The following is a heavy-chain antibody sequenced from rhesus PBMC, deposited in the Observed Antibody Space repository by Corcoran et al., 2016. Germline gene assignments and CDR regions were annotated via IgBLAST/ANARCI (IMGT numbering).Heavy chain of an antibody. V-gene: IGHV4-80*01. CDR1: GGSFSSYW. CDR3: TSPVRYRFDV. D-gene: IGHD3-9*01. Sequence: QVQLQELGPGLVKPSETLSLTCAVSGGSFSSYWWNWIRQPPGKGLEWIGEINGYSGSTNYNPSLQSRVTISMDVSKNQFSLRLTSVTAADTAVYYCTSPVRYRFDVWGPGVLVSVSS. CDR2: INGYSGST. J-gene: IGHJ5-1*01.